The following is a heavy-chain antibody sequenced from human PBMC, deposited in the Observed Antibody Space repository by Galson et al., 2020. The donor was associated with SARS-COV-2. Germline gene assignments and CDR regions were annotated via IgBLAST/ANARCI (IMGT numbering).Heavy chain of an antibody. J-gene: IGHJ6*02. CDR2: ISSNGKAI. CDR3: ARDGEYSTGWFDYKYGMDV. Sequence: GGSLRLSCAASGFTFSTYTMNWVRQAPGKGLEWVSYISSNGKAIYYADSLEGRFTISRDNAKNSLYLQMNSLRDEDSAVYYCARDGEYSTGWFDYKYGMDVWGQGTTVTVSS. D-gene: IGHD6-19*01. CDR1: GFTFSTYT. V-gene: IGHV3-48*02.